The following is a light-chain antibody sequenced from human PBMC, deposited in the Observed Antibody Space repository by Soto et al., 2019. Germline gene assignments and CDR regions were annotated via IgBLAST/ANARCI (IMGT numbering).Light chain of an antibody. CDR1: QSVGRW. J-gene: IGKJ2*01. Sequence: DIQMTQSPSTLSASVGDRVTITCRASQSVGRWLAWYQQKPGKAPKFLIYDASSLESGVPSRFSGSGSGTEFTLTISSLQPDDFATYYCQQYNTYSYTFGQGTKLEIK. CDR3: QQYNTYSYT. CDR2: DAS. V-gene: IGKV1-5*01.